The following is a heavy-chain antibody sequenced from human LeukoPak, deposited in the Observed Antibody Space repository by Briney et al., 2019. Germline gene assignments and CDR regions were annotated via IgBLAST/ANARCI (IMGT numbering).Heavy chain of an antibody. V-gene: IGHV4-39*01. Sequence: KPSETLSLTCSVSGGSISSNNYYWAWIRQPPGKGPEWIGTIYYSGSTYYNPSLKSRVTISMDTSKNQFSLKLSSVTAADTAVYYCARHQVGLMGATPFDHWGQGSLVTVSS. CDR2: IYYSGST. D-gene: IGHD1-26*01. J-gene: IGHJ4*02. CDR1: GGSISSNNYY. CDR3: ARHQVGLMGATPFDH.